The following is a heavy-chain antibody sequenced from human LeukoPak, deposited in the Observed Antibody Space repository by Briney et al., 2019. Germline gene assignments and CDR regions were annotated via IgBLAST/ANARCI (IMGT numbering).Heavy chain of an antibody. D-gene: IGHD2-2*01. V-gene: IGHV3-7*01. J-gene: IGHJ6*03. Sequence: GGSLRLSCAASGFTFSSYWMSWVRQAPGKGLEWVANIKQDGSEKYYVDSVKGRFTISRDNAKNSLYLQTNSLRAEDTAVYYCARVVRWLAPYYYYMDVWGKGTTVTVSS. CDR3: ARVVRWLAPYYYYMDV. CDR2: IKQDGSEK. CDR1: GFTFSSYW.